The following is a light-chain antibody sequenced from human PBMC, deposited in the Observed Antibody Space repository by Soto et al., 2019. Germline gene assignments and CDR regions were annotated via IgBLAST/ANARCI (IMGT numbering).Light chain of an antibody. CDR1: SSDVGAYNF. CDR3: SSFTRSSTYV. CDR2: EVN. J-gene: IGLJ1*01. Sequence: QSALTQPASVSGSPGQSITISCTGTSSDVGAYNFVSWYQQYPGKAPKVMIYEVNNRPSGVSNRFSGSKSGNTVSLTISGLQAEDEADYYCSSFTRSSTYVFGSGTKVTVL. V-gene: IGLV2-14*01.